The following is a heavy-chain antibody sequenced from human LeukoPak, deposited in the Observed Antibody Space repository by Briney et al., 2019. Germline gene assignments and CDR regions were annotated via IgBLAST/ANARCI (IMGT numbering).Heavy chain of an antibody. J-gene: IGHJ4*02. CDR2: IYYSGST. D-gene: IGHD1-26*01. CDR1: GGSISSSSYY. Sequence: SETLSLTCTVSGGSISSSSYYWGWIRQPPGKGLEWIGSIYYSGSTYYNPSLESRVTISVDTSKNQFSLKLSSVTAADTAVYYCARLVGATIDYWGQGTLVTVSS. CDR3: ARLVGATIDY. V-gene: IGHV4-39*07.